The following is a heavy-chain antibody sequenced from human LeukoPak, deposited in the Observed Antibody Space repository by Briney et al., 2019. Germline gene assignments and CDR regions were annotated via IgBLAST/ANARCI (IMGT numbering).Heavy chain of an antibody. D-gene: IGHD3-10*01. CDR1: GYTFTGYY. Sequence: SLKVSXKASGYTFTGYYMHWVRQAPGQGLEWIGRIIPIFGTANYAQKFQGRVTITTDESTSTAYMELSSLRSEDTAVYYCARARFGKSQLYYYYYMDVWGKGTTVTVSS. J-gene: IGHJ6*03. V-gene: IGHV1-69*05. CDR3: ARARFGKSQLYYYYYMDV. CDR2: IIPIFGTA.